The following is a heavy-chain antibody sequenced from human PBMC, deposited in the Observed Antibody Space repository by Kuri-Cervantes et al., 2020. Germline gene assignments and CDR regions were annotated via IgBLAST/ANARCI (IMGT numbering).Heavy chain of an antibody. Sequence: SCIVSGGSISSGDYYWSWIRQPPGKGLEWIGYIYYSGDTYYNPSLKSRVTISVDTSENQFSLKLSSVTAADTAVYYCARSGDTAFGWFDPWGQGTLVTVSS. CDR1: GGSISSGDYY. CDR3: ARSGDTAFGWFDP. D-gene: IGHD3-10*01. CDR2: IYYSGDT. V-gene: IGHV4-31*02. J-gene: IGHJ5*02.